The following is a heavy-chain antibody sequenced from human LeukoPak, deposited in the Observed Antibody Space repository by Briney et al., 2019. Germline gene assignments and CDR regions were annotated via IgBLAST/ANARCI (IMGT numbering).Heavy chain of an antibody. CDR3: AKDIRGYSYGYDY. J-gene: IGHJ4*02. Sequence: PGGSLRLSCAASGFTFDDYAMHWVRQAPGKGLEWVSGISWNSGSIGYAGSVKGRFTISRDNAKNSLYLQMNSLRAEDTALYYCAKDIRGYSYGYDYWGQGTLVTVSS. V-gene: IGHV3-9*01. D-gene: IGHD5-18*01. CDR2: ISWNSGSI. CDR1: GFTFDDYA.